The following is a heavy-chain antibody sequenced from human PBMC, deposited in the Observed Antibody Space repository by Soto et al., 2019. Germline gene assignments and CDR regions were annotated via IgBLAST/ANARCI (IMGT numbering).Heavy chain of an antibody. J-gene: IGHJ4*02. CDR2: IYYSGST. D-gene: IGHD2-21*01. Sequence: SETLSLTCTVSGGSISSSSYYWGWIRQPPGKGLEWIGSIYYSGSTYYNPSLKGRVTISVDTSKNQFSLKLSSVTAADTAVYYCARHGGGGRGYFDYWGQGTLVTVSS. V-gene: IGHV4-39*01. CDR3: ARHGGGGRGYFDY. CDR1: GGSISSSSYY.